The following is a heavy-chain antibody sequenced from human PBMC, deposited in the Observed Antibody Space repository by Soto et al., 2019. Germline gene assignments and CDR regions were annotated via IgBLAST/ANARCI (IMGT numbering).Heavy chain of an antibody. Sequence: QVTLKESGPVLVNPTETLTLTCTVSGFSLSNARMGVSWIRQPPGKALEWLAHIFSNDEKSYSTSLKSRLTISKDTSKSQVVLTMTNMDPVDTATYYCARGIVVVPAAMYPWFDPWGQGTLVTVSS. V-gene: IGHV2-26*01. CDR2: IFSNDEK. CDR3: ARGIVVVPAAMYPWFDP. CDR1: GFSLSNARMG. J-gene: IGHJ5*02. D-gene: IGHD2-2*01.